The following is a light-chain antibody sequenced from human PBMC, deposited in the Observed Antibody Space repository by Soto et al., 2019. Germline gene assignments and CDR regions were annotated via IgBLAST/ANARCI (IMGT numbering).Light chain of an antibody. V-gene: IGKV3-20*01. CDR1: QSVSSNY. CDR3: QQYDTSPRT. Sequence: EIVLTQPPGTLSLSPGERATLSCRASQSVSSNYLAWYQQKRRQAPRLLIYGAASRATGIQTRFSGSGSGTDFTLTISRLEPEDFAEYYCQQYDTSPRTFGQGTKVEI. CDR2: GAA. J-gene: IGKJ1*01.